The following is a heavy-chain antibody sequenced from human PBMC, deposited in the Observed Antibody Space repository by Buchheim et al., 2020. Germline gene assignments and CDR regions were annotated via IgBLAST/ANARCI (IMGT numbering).Heavy chain of an antibody. V-gene: IGHV3-21*01. CDR2: ISSSSSYV. J-gene: IGHJ6*02. CDR1: GFTFSSYS. CDR3: GRDQGGYGEYYSHYGLDV. D-gene: IGHD4-17*01. Sequence: EVQLVESGGGLVKPGGSLRLSCAASGFTFSSYSMNWVRQAPGKGLEWGSSISSSSSYVYYAESVKGRVTISRENAKNSLYLQMNSLRAEDTAVYYCGRDQGGYGEYYSHYGLDVWGQGTT.